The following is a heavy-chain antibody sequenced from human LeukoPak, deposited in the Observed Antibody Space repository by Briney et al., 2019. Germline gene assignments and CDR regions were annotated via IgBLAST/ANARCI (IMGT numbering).Heavy chain of an antibody. CDR3: ARDRSSSSWFDY. J-gene: IGHJ4*02. CDR1: GFIFSDYY. V-gene: IGHV3-11*05. D-gene: IGHD2-2*01. CDR2: ISGSSSYT. Sequence: GGSLRLSCAASGFIFSDYYMSRIRQVPGKGPEWVSYISGSSSYTNYADSVKGRFTISRDNAKNSLYLQMNSLRAEDTAVYYCARDRSSSSWFDYWGQGTLVTVSS.